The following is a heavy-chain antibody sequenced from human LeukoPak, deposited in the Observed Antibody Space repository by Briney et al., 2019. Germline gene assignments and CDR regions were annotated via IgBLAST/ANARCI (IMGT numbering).Heavy chain of an antibody. J-gene: IGHJ5*02. CDR3: ARDNSVRDGAWWFNP. Sequence: GASVKVSCKAFGHTFTSNYMHWVRQAPGQGPEWMGVISPSGGSTTYAQKFQDRLTLTRDMSTSTDYLELSSLRSEDTAVYYCARDNSVRDGAWWFNPWGQGTLVTVSS. V-gene: IGHV1-46*01. CDR1: GHTFTSNY. D-gene: IGHD5-24*01. CDR2: ISPSGGST.